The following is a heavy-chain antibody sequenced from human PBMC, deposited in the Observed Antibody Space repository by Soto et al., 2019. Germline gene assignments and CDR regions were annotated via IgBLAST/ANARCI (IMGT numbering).Heavy chain of an antibody. J-gene: IGHJ5*02. CDR3: ARPRYDFWSGSENWFDP. CDR1: GYTFTSYA. D-gene: IGHD3-3*01. V-gene: IGHV1-3*01. CDR2: INAGNGNT. Sequence: AASVKVSCKASGYTFTSYAMHCVRQAPGQRLEWMGWINAGNGNTKYSQKFQGRVTITRDTSASTAYMELSSLRSEDTAVYYCARPRYDFWSGSENWFDPWGQGTLVTVSS.